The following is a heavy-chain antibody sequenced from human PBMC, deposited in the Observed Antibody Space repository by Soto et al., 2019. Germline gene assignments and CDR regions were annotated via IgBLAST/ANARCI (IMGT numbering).Heavy chain of an antibody. Sequence: QVQLEESGGGVVQPGRSLRLSCEASGFTFSSYGMHWVRQAPGKGLEWVAAIWDDGSNKYYADSVKGRFTISRDNSKNTLYLQMNSLGAEDTAVYYCARIPQIAVAGTRFGYFDLWGRGTLVTVSS. D-gene: IGHD6-19*01. CDR3: ARIPQIAVAGTRFGYFDL. CDR1: GFTFSSYG. J-gene: IGHJ2*01. CDR2: IWDDGSNK. V-gene: IGHV3-33*01.